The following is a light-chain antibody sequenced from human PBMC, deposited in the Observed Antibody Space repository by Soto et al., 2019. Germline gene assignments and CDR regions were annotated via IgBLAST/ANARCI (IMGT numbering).Light chain of an antibody. CDR3: QQYNAYPWT. CDR1: QSISTR. J-gene: IGKJ1*01. Sequence: IQLTQSPSTLSSSVGDRVTLTCRASQSISTRLAWYKQKPGKAPKLLSYDASSLQSDVPSGFSGSGSGTDFTLTISSLQPDDYATYYCQQYNAYPWTFGQGTKVDIK. V-gene: IGKV1-5*01. CDR2: DAS.